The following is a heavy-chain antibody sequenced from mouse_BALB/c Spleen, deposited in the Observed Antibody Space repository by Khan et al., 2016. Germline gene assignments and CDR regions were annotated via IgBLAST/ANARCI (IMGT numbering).Heavy chain of an antibody. D-gene: IGHD1-1*01. Sequence: QVQLQQSGAELMKPGASVKISCKTAGYTFSTYWIEWVKQRPGHGLEWIGEILPGSGATNYNEKFKGKARFTADASSNTAYMQVSSLTSEDSAVYYCARGYYGSSYYGMDYWGQGTSVTVSS. CDR2: ILPGSGAT. CDR1: GYTFSTYW. CDR3: ARGYYGSSYYGMDY. J-gene: IGHJ4*01. V-gene: IGHV1-9*01.